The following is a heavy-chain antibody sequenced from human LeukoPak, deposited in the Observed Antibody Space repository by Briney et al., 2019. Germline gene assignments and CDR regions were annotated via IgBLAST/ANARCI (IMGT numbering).Heavy chain of an antibody. D-gene: IGHD3-3*01. CDR1: GGSVSSSSYY. V-gene: IGHV4-39*07. J-gene: IGHJ4*02. CDR3: ARGAITIFGVVTTFDY. Sequence: SETLSLTCTVSGGSVSSSSYYWGWVRQPPGKGLEWIGSIYYSGSTYYNPSLKSRVTTSVDTSKNQFSLKLSSVTAADTAVYYCARGAITIFGVVTTFDYWGQGTLVTVSS. CDR2: IYYSGST.